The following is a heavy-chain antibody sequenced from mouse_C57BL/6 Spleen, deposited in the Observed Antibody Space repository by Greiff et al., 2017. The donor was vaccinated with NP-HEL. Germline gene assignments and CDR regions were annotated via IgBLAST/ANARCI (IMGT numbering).Heavy chain of an antibody. D-gene: IGHD2-1*01. CDR2: IDPSDSYT. J-gene: IGHJ3*01. Sequence: QVQLQQPGAELVRPGTSVKLSCKASGYTFTSYWMHWVKQRPGQGLEWIGVIDPSDSYTNYNQKFKGKATLTVDTSSSTAYMQLSSLTSEDSAVYYCARSGIYYGNPAWFAYWGQGTLVTVSA. CDR3: ARSGIYYGNPAWFAY. V-gene: IGHV1-59*01. CDR1: GYTFTSYW.